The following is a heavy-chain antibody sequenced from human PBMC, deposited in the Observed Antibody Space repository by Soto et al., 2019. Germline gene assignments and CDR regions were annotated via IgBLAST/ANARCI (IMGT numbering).Heavy chain of an antibody. J-gene: IGHJ4*02. D-gene: IGHD3-3*01. V-gene: IGHV3-30*18. CDR3: ANLDSGGWRGYSDY. CDR1: GFSFSSYG. Sequence: QVQLVESGGGVVQPGRSLRLSCAASGFSFSSYGMHWVRQAPGKGLGWVAVFSYDGSNKYYADSVKGRFSITRDNAKNTLDLQMNSLRAEDTAEYDCANLDSGGWRGYSDYWGQGTLVTVSS. CDR2: FSYDGSNK.